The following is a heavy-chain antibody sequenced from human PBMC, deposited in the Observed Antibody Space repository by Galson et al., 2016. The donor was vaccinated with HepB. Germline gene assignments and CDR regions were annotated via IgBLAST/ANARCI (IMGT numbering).Heavy chain of an antibody. J-gene: IGHJ4*02. CDR1: GLTFSRYW. D-gene: IGHD3-3*01. V-gene: IGHV3-74*01. CDR3: ASGSWSGYAPFDY. CDR2: INGDGSGV. Sequence: SLRLSCAAPGLTFSRYWMHWVRQAPGKGLAWVSRINGDGSGVNYTDSVKGRFTIFRDNARNTLYLQMNSLRADDTAVYFCASGSWSGYAPFDYWGQGIQVAVST.